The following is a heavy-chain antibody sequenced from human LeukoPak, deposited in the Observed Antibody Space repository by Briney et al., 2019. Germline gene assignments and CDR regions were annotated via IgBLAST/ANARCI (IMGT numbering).Heavy chain of an antibody. Sequence: ASVKVSCKASGYSFTSYGISWVRQAPGQGLEWMGWISAYNGNTNYAQKLQGRVTMTTDTSTSTAYMELRSLRSDDTAVYYCAKGSSGYYAGNIDYWGQGTLVTVSS. CDR1: GYSFTSYG. CDR3: AKGSSGYYAGNIDY. D-gene: IGHD3-22*01. V-gene: IGHV1-18*01. CDR2: ISAYNGNT. J-gene: IGHJ4*02.